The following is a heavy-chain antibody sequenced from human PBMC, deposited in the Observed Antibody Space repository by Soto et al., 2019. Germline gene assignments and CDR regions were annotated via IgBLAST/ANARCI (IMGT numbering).Heavy chain of an antibody. CDR1: GFTFSSYS. J-gene: IGHJ5*02. Sequence: PGGSLRLSCAASGFTFSSYSMNWVRQAPGKGLEWVSYISSSSSTIYYADSVKGRFTISRDNAKNSLYLQMNSLRDEDTAVYYCAREFWTLNCFDPWGQGTLVTVAS. D-gene: IGHD3-3*01. CDR2: ISSSSSTI. CDR3: AREFWTLNCFDP. V-gene: IGHV3-48*02.